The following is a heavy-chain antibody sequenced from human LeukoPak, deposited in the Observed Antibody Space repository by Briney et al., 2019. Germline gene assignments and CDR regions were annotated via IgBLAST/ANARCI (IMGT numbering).Heavy chain of an antibody. D-gene: IGHD2-15*01. J-gene: IGHJ6*02. Sequence: SVKVSCKASGGTFSSYAISWVRQAPGQGLEWMGRIIPIFGIANYAQKFQGRVTITADKSTSTAYMELSSLRSEDTAVYYCAGWKVAATDYYYYGMDVWGQGTTVTVSS. CDR1: GGTFSSYA. CDR2: IIPIFGIA. CDR3: AGWKVAATDYYYYGMDV. V-gene: IGHV1-69*04.